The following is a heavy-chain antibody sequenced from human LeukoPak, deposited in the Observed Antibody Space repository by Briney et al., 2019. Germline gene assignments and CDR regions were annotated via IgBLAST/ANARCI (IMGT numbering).Heavy chain of an antibody. CDR2: IYTSGST. V-gene: IGHV4-4*07. J-gene: IGHJ2*01. D-gene: IGHD6-13*01. Sequence: LETLSLTCTVSGGSISSYYWSWIRQPAGKGLEWIGRIYTSGSTNYNPSLKSRVTMSVDTSKNQFSLKLSSVTAADTAVYYCARGSSSWFDWYFDLWGRGTLVTVSS. CDR1: GGSISSYY. CDR3: ARGSSSWFDWYFDL.